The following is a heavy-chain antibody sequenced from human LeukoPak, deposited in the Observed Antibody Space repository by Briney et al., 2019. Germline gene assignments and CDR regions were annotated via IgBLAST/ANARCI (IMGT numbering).Heavy chain of an antibody. CDR3: AKAPSGYSSSLYYFDY. CDR1: GFTFSSYA. CDR2: ISGSGGST. Sequence: GGSLRLSCAASGFTFSSYAMSWVRQAPGKGLEWVSAISGSGGSTYYADSVKGRFTISRDNSKNTLYLQMNSLRAEDTAVYYCAKAPSGYSSSLYYFDYWGQGTLVTVSS. V-gene: IGHV3-23*01. J-gene: IGHJ4*02. D-gene: IGHD6-13*01.